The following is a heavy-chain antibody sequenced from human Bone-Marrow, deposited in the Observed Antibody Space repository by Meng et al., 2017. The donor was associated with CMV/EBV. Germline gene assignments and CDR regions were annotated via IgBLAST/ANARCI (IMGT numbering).Heavy chain of an antibody. J-gene: IGHJ5*02. CDR1: GGSISSSSYY. CDR2: IYYSGST. Sequence: QRQLQGSGPGLVKPSETLSLTCTVSGGSISSSSYYWGWIRQPPGKGLEWIGSIYYSGSTYYNPSLKSRVTISVDTSKNQFSLKLSSVTAADMAVYYCARGGWFDPWGQGTLVTVSS. V-gene: IGHV4-39*07. CDR3: ARGGWFDP.